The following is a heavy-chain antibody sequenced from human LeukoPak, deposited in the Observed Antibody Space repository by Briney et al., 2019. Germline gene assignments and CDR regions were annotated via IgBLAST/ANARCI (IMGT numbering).Heavy chain of an antibody. D-gene: IGHD6-6*01. J-gene: IGHJ6*03. CDR1: GFTFSSYG. V-gene: IGHV3-30*02. CDR2: IRYDGSNK. CDR3: AKVHSSSSRDYYYYYMDV. Sequence: PGGSLRLSCAASGFTFSSYGMHWVRQAPGKGLEWVAFIRYDGSNKYYADSVKARFTISRDNSKNTLYLQMNSLRAEDTAVYYCAKVHSSSSRDYYYYYMDVWGKGTTVTVSS.